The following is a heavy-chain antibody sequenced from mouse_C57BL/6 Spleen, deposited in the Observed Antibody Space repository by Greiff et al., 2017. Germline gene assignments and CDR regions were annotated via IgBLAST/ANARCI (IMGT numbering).Heavy chain of an antibody. CDR3: ARGITTVVDEAMDY. J-gene: IGHJ4*01. D-gene: IGHD1-1*01. CDR2: INPSSGYT. CDR1: GYTFTSYT. V-gene: IGHV1-4*01. Sequence: QVQLQQSGAELARPGASVKMSCKASGYTFTSYTMHWVKQRPGQGLEWIGYINPSSGYTKYNQKFKDKATLTADKSSSTAYMQLSSLTSEDSAVYYCARGITTVVDEAMDYWGKGTSVTVSS.